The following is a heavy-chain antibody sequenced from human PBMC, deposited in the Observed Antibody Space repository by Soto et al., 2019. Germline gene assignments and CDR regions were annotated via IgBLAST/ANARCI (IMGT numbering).Heavy chain of an antibody. V-gene: IGHV3-48*02. CDR3: ARKGVAFDY. Sequence: EVQLVQSGGGLVQPGGSLRLSCAASGFTFSSYSMNWVRQAPGKGLEWSSYISTNRSSIYYADSVKGRFTISRDNAKNSLFLQMNSLRDEDTAVYYCARKGVAFDYWGQGALVTVSS. D-gene: IGHD3-3*01. CDR2: ISTNRSSI. J-gene: IGHJ4*02. CDR1: GFTFSSYS.